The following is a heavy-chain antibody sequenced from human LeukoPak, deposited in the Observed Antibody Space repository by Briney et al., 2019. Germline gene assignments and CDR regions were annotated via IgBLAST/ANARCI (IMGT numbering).Heavy chain of an antibody. J-gene: IGHJ4*02. CDR2: IIPIFGTA. Sequence: ASVKVSCKASGGTFSSYAISWLRHAPGQGLEWMGGIIPIFGTANYAQKFQGRVTITADESTSTAYMELSSLRSEDTAVYYCARDCSGGSCYFDYWGQGTPVIVSS. V-gene: IGHV1-69*13. D-gene: IGHD2-15*01. CDR1: GGTFSSYA. CDR3: ARDCSGGSCYFDY.